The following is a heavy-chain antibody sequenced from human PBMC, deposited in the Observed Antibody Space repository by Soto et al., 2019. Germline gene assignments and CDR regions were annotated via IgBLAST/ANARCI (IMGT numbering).Heavy chain of an antibody. D-gene: IGHD6-19*01. V-gene: IGHV1-3*01. J-gene: IGHJ4*02. CDR1: GYTFTSYA. CDR2: INAGNGNT. CDR3: ARVRLVLGFFFGY. Sequence: ASVKVSCKASGYTFTSYAMHWVRQAPGQRLEWMGWINAGNGNTKYSQKFQGRVTITRDTSASTAYMELSSLRSEDTAVYYCARVRLVLGFFFGYWGQGTLVTVSS.